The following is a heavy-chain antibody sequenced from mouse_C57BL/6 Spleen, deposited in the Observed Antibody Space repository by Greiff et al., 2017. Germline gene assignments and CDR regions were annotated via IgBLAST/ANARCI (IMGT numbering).Heavy chain of an antibody. CDR3: ADYDRFAY. D-gene: IGHD2-4*01. V-gene: IGHV5-4*03. J-gene: IGHJ3*01. Sequence: DVKLVESGGGLVKPGGSLKLSCAASGFTFSSYAMSWVRQTPEKRLEWVATISDGGSYTYYPDNVKGRFTISRDNAKNNLYLQMSHLKSEDTAMYYCADYDRFAYWGQGTLVTVSA. CDR1: GFTFSSYA. CDR2: ISDGGSYT.